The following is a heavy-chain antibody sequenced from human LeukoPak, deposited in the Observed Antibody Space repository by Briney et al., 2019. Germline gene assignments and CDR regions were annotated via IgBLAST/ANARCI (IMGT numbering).Heavy chain of an antibody. CDR3: AKADRTGSYSYYFMDV. D-gene: IGHD1-14*01. CDR1: GFTFNSYG. Sequence: GGSLRLSCAASGFTFNSYGMHWVRQAPGKGLEWVALIHFDGGYKYNADFVKGRFTISRDNSKSTLYLQMNGLTAEDTAVYYCAKADRTGSYSYYFMDVWGKGTTVTVYS. CDR2: IHFDGGYK. J-gene: IGHJ6*03. V-gene: IGHV3-30*02.